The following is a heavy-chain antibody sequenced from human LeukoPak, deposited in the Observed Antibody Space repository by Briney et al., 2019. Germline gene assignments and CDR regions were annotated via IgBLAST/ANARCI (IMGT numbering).Heavy chain of an antibody. J-gene: IGHJ4*02. CDR1: GFIFSSYW. CDR2: IKQDGSEK. V-gene: IGHV3-7*01. D-gene: IGHD2-15*01. Sequence: GGSLRLSCEVSGFIFSSYWMSWVRQAPGKGPEWVAHIKQDGSEKDYVDSAKGRFTISRDNGKNSLYLQMNSLRAEDTAVYYCGRGSRISDYWGQGTQVTVSS. CDR3: GRGSRISDY.